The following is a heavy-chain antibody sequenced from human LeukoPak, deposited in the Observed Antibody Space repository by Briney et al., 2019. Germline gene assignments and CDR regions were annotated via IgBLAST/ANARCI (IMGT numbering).Heavy chain of an antibody. CDR1: GGSFSGYY. J-gene: IGHJ3*02. CDR3: AAGYYYDSRTFDI. D-gene: IGHD3-22*01. Sequence: SETLSLTCAVYGGSFSGYYWSWIRQPPGKGLEWIGEINHSGSTNYNPSLKSRVTISVDTSKNQFSLKLSSVTAADTAVYYCAAGYYYDSRTFDIWGQGTMVTVSS. V-gene: IGHV4-34*01. CDR2: INHSGST.